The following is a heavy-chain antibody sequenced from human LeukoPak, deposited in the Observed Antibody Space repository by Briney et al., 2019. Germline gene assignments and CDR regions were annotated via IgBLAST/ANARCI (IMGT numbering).Heavy chain of an antibody. CDR2: IYHSGST. Sequence: SETLSLTCTVSGYSISSTYYWDRIRQPPGKGLEWLGSIYHSGSTYYNPSLKSRVTISVDTSKNQFSLKLSSVTAADAAVYYGASAPVPPKNNWFDPWGQGTLVTVSS. V-gene: IGHV4-38-2*02. J-gene: IGHJ5*02. CDR1: GYSISSTYY. CDR3: ASAPVPPKNNWFDP. D-gene: IGHD6-6*01.